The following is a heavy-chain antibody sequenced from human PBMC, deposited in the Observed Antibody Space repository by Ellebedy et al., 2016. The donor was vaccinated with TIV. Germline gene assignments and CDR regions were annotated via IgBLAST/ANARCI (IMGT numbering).Heavy chain of an antibody. J-gene: IGHJ3*02. CDR2: IKYDEIET. D-gene: IGHD2-2*01. CDR1: GFTFNTFW. V-gene: IGHV3-7*04. Sequence: GESLKISCAASGFTFNTFWMGWIRQAPGKGLEYVAHIKYDEIETYHADSVKGRFTISRDNARNSVYLQMNSLRVDETAMYYCARYTVVVPAGDAFDIWGQGTMVTVSS. CDR3: ARYTVVVPAGDAFDI.